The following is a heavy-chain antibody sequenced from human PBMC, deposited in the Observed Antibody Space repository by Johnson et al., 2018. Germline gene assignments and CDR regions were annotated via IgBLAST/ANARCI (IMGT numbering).Heavy chain of an antibody. V-gene: IGHV3-33*01. CDR3: ARDGYGSVTYYFDY. J-gene: IGHJ4*02. D-gene: IGHD3-10*01. CDR2: IWFDGRNK. CDR1: GFRFNDYV. Sequence: QVQLVESGGGVVQPGRSLRLSCAASGFRFNDYVIHWVRQAPGKGLEWVAVIWFDGRNKYYADSVKGRFTISRDNSKNTLYLQMNRLRAEDTAVYYCARDGYGSVTYYFDYWGQGTLVTVSS.